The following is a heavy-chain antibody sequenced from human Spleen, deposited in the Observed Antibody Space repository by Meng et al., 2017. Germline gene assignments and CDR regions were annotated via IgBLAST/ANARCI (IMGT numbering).Heavy chain of an antibody. CDR3: ARCVEMAKIGYYYYGMDV. Sequence: GGSLRLSCAASGFTFSSYSMNWVRQAPGKGLEWVSSISSSSSYIYYADSVKGRFTISRDNAKNSLYLQMNSLRAEDTAVYYCARCVEMAKIGYYYYGMDVWGQGTTVTVSS. V-gene: IGHV3-21*01. CDR2: ISSSSSYI. D-gene: IGHD5-24*01. CDR1: GFTFSSYS. J-gene: IGHJ6*02.